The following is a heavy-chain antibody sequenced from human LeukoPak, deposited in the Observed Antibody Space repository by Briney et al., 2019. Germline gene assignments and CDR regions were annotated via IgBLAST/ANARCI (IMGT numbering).Heavy chain of an antibody. CDR2: ISGSGGST. D-gene: IGHD3-10*01. Sequence: GGSLRLSCAASGFTFSNYGMTWVRQAPGKGLEWVSAISGSGGSTYYADSVKGRFTISRDNSKNTLYLQMNSLRAEDTAVYYCAKDGAMVRGFYDYWGQGTLVTVSS. J-gene: IGHJ4*02. CDR3: AKDGAMVRGFYDY. V-gene: IGHV3-23*01. CDR1: GFTFSNYG.